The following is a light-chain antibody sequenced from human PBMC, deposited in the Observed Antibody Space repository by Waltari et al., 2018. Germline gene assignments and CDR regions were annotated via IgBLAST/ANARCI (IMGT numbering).Light chain of an antibody. CDR1: QSIINY. V-gene: IGKV1-39*01. CDR2: GAS. Sequence: DVDMTQSPSSLSASIGDRITITGRASQSIINYLNWYQQKQGTAPRLLITGASSLRGGVPSRFSGSGSATDFSLTISSLQPEDFATYYCQQTFSSPYTFGQGTKLDI. J-gene: IGKJ2*01. CDR3: QQTFSSPYT.